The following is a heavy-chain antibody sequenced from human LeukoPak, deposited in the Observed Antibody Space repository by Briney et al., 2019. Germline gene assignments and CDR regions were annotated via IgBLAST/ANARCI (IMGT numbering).Heavy chain of an antibody. D-gene: IGHD6-19*01. CDR3: ARGDSSGWYVWFDP. CDR1: GYTFTSYG. V-gene: IGHV1-8*01. Sequence: ASVKVSCKASGYTFTSYGINWVRQATGQGLEWMGWMNPKSGNTGYAQNFQGRLTMTRDTSISTAYMELSRLRSDDTAVYYCARGDSSGWYVWFDPWGQGTLVTVSS. CDR2: MNPKSGNT. J-gene: IGHJ5*02.